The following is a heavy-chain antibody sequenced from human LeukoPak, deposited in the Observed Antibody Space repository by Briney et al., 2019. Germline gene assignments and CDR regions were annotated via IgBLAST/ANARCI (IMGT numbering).Heavy chain of an antibody. CDR1: GGSISSYY. D-gene: IGHD3-16*02. Sequence: ASETLSLTCTVSGGSISSYYWSWIRQPPGKGLEWIGYIYYSGSTYYNPSLKSRVTISVDRSKNQFSLKLSSVTAADTAVYYCARGTAHYDYVWGSYRSGYYFDYWGQGTLVTVSS. V-gene: IGHV4-59*12. CDR2: IYYSGST. J-gene: IGHJ4*02. CDR3: ARGTAHYDYVWGSYRSGYYFDY.